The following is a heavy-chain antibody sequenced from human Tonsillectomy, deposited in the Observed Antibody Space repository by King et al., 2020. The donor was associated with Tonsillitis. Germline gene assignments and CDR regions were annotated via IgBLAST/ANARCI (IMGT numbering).Heavy chain of an antibody. V-gene: IGHV3-23*04. Sequence: VQLVESGGGLVQPGGSLRLSCAASGFSFRGYVMTWVRQAPGKGLEWVSAISESGENTYYTDSVKGRFTISRDNSKNTLYLQMNSLRVEDTAVYYCLRGDWGDYGGQGTLVTVSS. CDR2: ISESGENT. CDR1: GFSFRGYV. J-gene: IGHJ4*02. D-gene: IGHD3/OR15-3a*01. CDR3: LRGDWGDY.